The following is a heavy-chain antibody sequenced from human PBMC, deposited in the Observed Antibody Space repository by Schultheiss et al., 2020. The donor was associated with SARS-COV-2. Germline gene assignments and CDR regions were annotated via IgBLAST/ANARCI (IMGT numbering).Heavy chain of an antibody. CDR2: ISSSSSTI. V-gene: IGHV3-48*04. Sequence: GGSLRLSCAASGFTFSRFGMHWVRQAPGKGLEWVSYISSSSSTIYYADSVKGRFTVSRDNAKSSLHLQMDSLRVEDTAVYYCARDDYLAVAATHSFHYWGQGTLVTVSS. CDR3: ARDDYLAVAATHSFHY. D-gene: IGHD6-19*01. CDR1: GFTFSRFG. J-gene: IGHJ4*02.